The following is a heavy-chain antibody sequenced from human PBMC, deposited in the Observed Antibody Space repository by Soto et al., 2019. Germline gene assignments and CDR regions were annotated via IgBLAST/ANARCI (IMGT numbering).Heavy chain of an antibody. V-gene: IGHV4-4*02. CDR2: IYHSGRT. Sequence: PSETLCLTCAVSCGSISSSNWWSWLLQPPWKGLEGIVKIYHSGRTNYNASLKGRVTISVDKCKQQFSLKLSSVPAEDTAVYYCARGGVDYSNWRLYYYYGMDVWXQGTTVSVSS. CDR1: CGSISSSNW. CDR3: ARGGVDYSNWRLYYYYGMDV. J-gene: IGHJ6*01. D-gene: IGHD4-4*01.